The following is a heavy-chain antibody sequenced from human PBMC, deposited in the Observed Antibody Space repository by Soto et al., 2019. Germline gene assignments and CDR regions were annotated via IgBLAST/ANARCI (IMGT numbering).Heavy chain of an antibody. V-gene: IGHV3-66*01. Sequence: EAHLVESGGGLVQPGGSLTLSCVASGLAVSENYMTWVRRAPGKGLEWVSIIYTGGDTYYADSVKGRFTISRDNSKNTVFLQMNSLRSEDTAVYFCARDRLWCDDGDSEIENCSDSWGQGTRVSVSS. J-gene: IGHJ4*02. CDR1: GLAVSENY. D-gene: IGHD4-17*01. CDR3: ARDRLWCDDGDSEIENCSDS. CDR2: IYTGGDT.